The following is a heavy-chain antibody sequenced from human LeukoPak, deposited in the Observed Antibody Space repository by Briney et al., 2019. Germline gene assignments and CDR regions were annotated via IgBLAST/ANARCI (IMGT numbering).Heavy chain of an antibody. Sequence: GGSLRLSCAASGFTVSSNYMSWVRQAPGKGLEWVALIWYDRSKQYYADSVKGRFTISRDNSKNTLHLQMNSLRAEDTAVFYCARLIGWSRFDPWGQGALVTVSS. CDR2: IWYDRSKQ. CDR1: GFTVSSNY. D-gene: IGHD6-19*01. J-gene: IGHJ5*02. CDR3: ARLIGWSRFDP. V-gene: IGHV3-33*08.